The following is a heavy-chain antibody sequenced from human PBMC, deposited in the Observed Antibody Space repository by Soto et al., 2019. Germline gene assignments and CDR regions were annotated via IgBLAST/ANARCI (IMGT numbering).Heavy chain of an antibody. J-gene: IGHJ3*02. CDR2: ISGSGGST. Sequence: LRLSCAASGFTFSSYAMNWVRQAPGKGLEWVSAISGSGGSTYYADSVKGRFTISRDNSKNTLYLQMNSLRAEDTAVFYCAKGGSYYDSSGYYGMGAFDIWGQGTMVTVSS. D-gene: IGHD3-22*01. CDR3: AKGGSYYDSSGYYGMGAFDI. CDR1: GFTFSSYA. V-gene: IGHV3-23*01.